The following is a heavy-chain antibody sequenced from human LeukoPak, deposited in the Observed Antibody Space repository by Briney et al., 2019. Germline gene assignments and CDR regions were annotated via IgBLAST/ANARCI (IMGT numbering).Heavy chain of an antibody. J-gene: IGHJ4*02. D-gene: IGHD6-13*01. CDR2: IDGTSNYI. CDR1: GFTFSSHS. V-gene: IGHV3-21*01. Sequence: GGSLRLSCAASGFTFSSHSMNWVRQAPGNGLEWVSSIDGTSNYIYYADSVKGRFTISRDNAKNSLYLQMNSLRAEDTAVYYCAREQIDTISWPFGIDYWGQGTLVTVSS. CDR3: AREQIDTISWPFGIDY.